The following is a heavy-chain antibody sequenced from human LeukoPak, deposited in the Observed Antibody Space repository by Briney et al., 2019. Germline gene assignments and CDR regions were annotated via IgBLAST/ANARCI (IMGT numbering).Heavy chain of an antibody. D-gene: IGHD1-26*01. CDR1: GGSFSGYY. J-gene: IGHJ4*02. Sequence: SETLSLTCAVYGGSFSGYYWSWIRQPPGKGLEWIGEINHSGSTNYNPSLKSRVTISVDTSKNQFSLKLSSVTAADTAVYYCARGRGGYYVPSRAPHFDYWGQGTLVTVSS. CDR2: INHSGST. V-gene: IGHV4-34*01. CDR3: ARGRGGYYVPSRAPHFDY.